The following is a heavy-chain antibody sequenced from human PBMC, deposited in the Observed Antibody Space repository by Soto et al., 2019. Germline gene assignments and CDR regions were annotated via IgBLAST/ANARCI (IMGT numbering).Heavy chain of an antibody. CDR2: MNPNSGNT. CDR3: ARGNEYGGNFDY. CDR1: GYPFTSYD. J-gene: IGHJ4*02. V-gene: IGHV1-8*01. Sequence: QVQLVQSGAEVKKLGASVKVSCKASGYPFTSYDINWVRQATGQGLESMGWMNPNSGNTGYAQKFQGRVTMTRNTSISTAYMELSSLRSENTAVYYCARGNEYGGNFDYWGQGTLVTVSS. D-gene: IGHD2-15*01.